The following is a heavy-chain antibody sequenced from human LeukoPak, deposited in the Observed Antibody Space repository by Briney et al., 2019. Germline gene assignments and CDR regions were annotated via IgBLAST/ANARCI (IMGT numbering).Heavy chain of an antibody. Sequence: GGSPRLSCAASGFSFSSYWISWVRQAPVKGLEWVANIKQDGSAKYYVDSVKGRFTISRDNAKNSVHLQMNSLRAEDTAVYYCARRRLKGKYGDDSYWYFVLWGRGTLVTVSS. J-gene: IGHJ2*01. CDR2: IKQDGSAK. V-gene: IGHV3-7*01. CDR1: GFSFSSYW. D-gene: IGHD4-17*01. CDR3: ARRRLKGKYGDDSYWYFVL.